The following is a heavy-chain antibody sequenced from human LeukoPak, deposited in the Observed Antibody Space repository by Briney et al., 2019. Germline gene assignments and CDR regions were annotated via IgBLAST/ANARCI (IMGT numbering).Heavy chain of an antibody. J-gene: IGHJ4*02. CDR2: ISSSSSYI. CDR3: ARDGYDSSGYGDFDY. Sequence: GGSLRLSCAASGFTFSRYSMNWVRQAPGKGLEWVSSISSSSSYIYYADSVQGRFTISRDNAKNSLYLQMNSLRAEDTAVYYCARDGYDSSGYGDFDYWGQGTLVTVSS. V-gene: IGHV3-21*01. D-gene: IGHD3-22*01. CDR1: GFTFSRYS.